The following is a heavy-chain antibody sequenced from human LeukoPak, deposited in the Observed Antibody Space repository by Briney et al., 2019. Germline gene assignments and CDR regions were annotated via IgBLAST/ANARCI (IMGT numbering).Heavy chain of an antibody. CDR3: AREASIAGYYYYMDV. CDR1: GYSISSGYY. D-gene: IGHD6-6*01. J-gene: IGHJ6*03. CDR2: IYHSGST. Sequence: SETLSLTCTVSGYSISSGYYWGWIRQPPGKGLEWIGSIYHSGSTYYNPSLKSRVTISVDTSKNQFSLKLSSVTAADTAVYYCAREASIAGYYYYMDVWGKGTTVTISS. V-gene: IGHV4-38-2*02.